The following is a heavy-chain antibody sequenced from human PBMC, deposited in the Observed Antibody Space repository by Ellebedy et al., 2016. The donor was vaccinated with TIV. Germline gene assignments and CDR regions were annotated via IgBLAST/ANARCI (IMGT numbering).Heavy chain of an antibody. V-gene: IGHV3-7*01. CDR2: IKQDGSEK. CDR1: KFIFSRYW. CDR3: AGVEVGDGMDV. Sequence: GESLKISXAASKFIFSRYWMTWVRQAPGKGLEWVANIKQDGSEKWYADSVKGRFTISRDNAKQSLYLQMNNLRANDTAVYYCAGVEVGDGMDVWGRGTTVSVSS. J-gene: IGHJ6*02. D-gene: IGHD3-10*01.